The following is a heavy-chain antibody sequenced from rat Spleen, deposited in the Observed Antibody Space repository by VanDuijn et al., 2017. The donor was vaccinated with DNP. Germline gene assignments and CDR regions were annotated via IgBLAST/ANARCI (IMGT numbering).Heavy chain of an antibody. CDR1: GFTFSDYY. Sequence: EVQLVESDGGLVQPGRSLKLSCAASGFTFSDYYMAWVRQAPAKGLEWVATISYNGGTPYYRDSVKGRFTISRDNAQSTLYLQMDSLRSEDTATYYCASRPPPTRGPFDYWGQGVTVTVSS. CDR3: ASRPPPTRGPFDY. J-gene: IGHJ2*01. D-gene: IGHD1-4*01. CDR2: ISYNGGTP. V-gene: IGHV5-7*01.